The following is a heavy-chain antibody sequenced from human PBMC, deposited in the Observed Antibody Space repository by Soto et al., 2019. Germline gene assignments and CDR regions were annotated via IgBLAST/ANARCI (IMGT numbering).Heavy chain of an antibody. Sequence: QFQVMQSGAEVKKPGSSVKVSCKASGGSFSNYGISRVRQAPGQGLEWMGGIIPVFGTPHYAQKFQDRVTITADVSASPVYMEVSSLTSEDTAVYYCARGDATKIVVTTYYGLDVWGQGTTVTVSS. D-gene: IGHD3-22*01. CDR2: IIPVFGTP. J-gene: IGHJ6*02. CDR3: ARGDATKIVVTTYYGLDV. CDR1: GGSFSNYG. V-gene: IGHV1-69*12.